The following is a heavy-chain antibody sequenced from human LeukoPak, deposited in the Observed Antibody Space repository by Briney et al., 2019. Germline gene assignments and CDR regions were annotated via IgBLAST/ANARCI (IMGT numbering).Heavy chain of an antibody. CDR3: ARILDSAWGELGY. V-gene: IGHV3-30*03. CDR2: ISYDGSNK. Sequence: GGSLRLSCAASGFTFSSCGMHWVRQAPGKGLEWVAVISYDGSNKYYADSAKGRFTISRDNSKNTLYLQMNSLRAEDTAVYYCARILDSAWGELGYWGQGTLVTVSS. CDR1: GFTFSSCG. J-gene: IGHJ4*02. D-gene: IGHD6-19*01.